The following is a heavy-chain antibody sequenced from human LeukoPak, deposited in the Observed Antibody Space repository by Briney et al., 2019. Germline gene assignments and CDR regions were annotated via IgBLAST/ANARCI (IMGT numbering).Heavy chain of an antibody. CDR3: ARDPQSSMDV. V-gene: IGHV3-33*01. Sequence: GRSLRLSCAASGFTFSSHGFHWVRQAPGKGLERVAAIWFDGSKQCYADSVKGRFTVSRDDSKNTLYLQMNSLRADDTAVYYCARDPQSSMDVWGQGTTVTVSS. CDR1: GFTFSSHG. CDR2: IWFDGSKQ. J-gene: IGHJ6*02.